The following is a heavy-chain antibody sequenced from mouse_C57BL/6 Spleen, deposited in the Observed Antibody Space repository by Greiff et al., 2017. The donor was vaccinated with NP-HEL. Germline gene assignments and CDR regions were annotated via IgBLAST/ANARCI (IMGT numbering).Heavy chain of an antibody. J-gene: IGHJ2*01. Sequence: QVQLQQSGAELVKPGASVKLSCKASGYTFTSYWMQWVKQRPGQGLEWIGEIDPSDSYTNYNQKFKGKATLTVDTSSSTAYMQLSSLTSEDSAVYYCARGENYWGQGTTLTVSS. CDR3: ARGENY. V-gene: IGHV1-50*01. CDR2: IDPSDSYT. CDR1: GYTFTSYW.